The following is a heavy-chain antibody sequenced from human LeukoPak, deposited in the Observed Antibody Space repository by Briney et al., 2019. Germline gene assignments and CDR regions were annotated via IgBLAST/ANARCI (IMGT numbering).Heavy chain of an antibody. V-gene: IGHV3-23*01. Sequence: PGGSLRLSCAASGFTFSSYAMSWVRQAPGKGLEWVSGISGSGGSTYYADSVKGRFTISRDNSKNTLYLQINSLRAEDTAVYYCAKETASDFGGAVDYWGQGTLVTVSS. J-gene: IGHJ4*02. CDR1: GFTFSSYA. CDR2: ISGSGGST. D-gene: IGHD3-10*01. CDR3: AKETASDFGGAVDY.